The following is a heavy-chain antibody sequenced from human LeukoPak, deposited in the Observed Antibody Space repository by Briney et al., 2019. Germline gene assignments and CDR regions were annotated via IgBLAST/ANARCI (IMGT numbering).Heavy chain of an antibody. D-gene: IGHD2-8*02. CDR1: DSSINYYY. J-gene: IGHJ4*02. V-gene: IGHV4-59*01. CDR3: ARHYCTGDNCYYFDY. Sequence: SETLSLTCTVSDSSINYYYWSWIRQPPGKGLEWIGFVYYNGNTNYNPSLKSRVSLSVDTSKNQFSLRLNSVTAADTAVYYCARHYCTGDNCYYFDYWGQGTLVTVSS. CDR2: VYYNGNT.